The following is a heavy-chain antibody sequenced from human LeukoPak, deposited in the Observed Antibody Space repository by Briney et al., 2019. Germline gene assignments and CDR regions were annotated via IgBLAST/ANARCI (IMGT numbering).Heavy chain of an antibody. CDR1: GYTFTGYC. CDR2: INPNSGGT. CDR3: ARDLYGDDDAFDI. Sequence: GASVKVSCKASGYTFTGYCMHWVRQAPGQGHEWMGWINPNSGGTNYAQKFQGWVTMTRDTSISTAYMELSRLRSDDTAVYYCARDLYGDDDAFDIWGQGTMVTVSS. V-gene: IGHV1-2*04. J-gene: IGHJ3*02. D-gene: IGHD4-17*01.